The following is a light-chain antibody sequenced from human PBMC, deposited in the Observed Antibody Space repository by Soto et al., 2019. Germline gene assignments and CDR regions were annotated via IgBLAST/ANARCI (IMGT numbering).Light chain of an antibody. CDR1: SVNTGAGYD. Sequence: LPQPPPVSRAPGPTGTLSGSRHSVNTGAGYDVHWHQQLPGTAPKLLIYGNSNLPSGVPDRFSGSKSGTSASLAITGLQAEDEADYYCQSYDSSLSGSVFGTGTKVTVL. V-gene: IGLV1-40*01. J-gene: IGLJ1*01. CDR3: QSYDSSLSGSV. CDR2: GNS.